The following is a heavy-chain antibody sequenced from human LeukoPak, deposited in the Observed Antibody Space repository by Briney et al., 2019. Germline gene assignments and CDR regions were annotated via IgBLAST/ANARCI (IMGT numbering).Heavy chain of an antibody. CDR3: TTITYYYDSSGYRYIFDF. D-gene: IGHD3-22*01. V-gene: IGHV3-15*01. CDR2: IKSKSDGGTT. Sequence: KAGGSLRLSCAASGFTFSNAWMTWVRQAPGKGLEWVGRIKSKSDGGTTDYEAPVKGRFTISRDDSKNTLYLQMNSLKTEDTAMYYCTTITYYYDSSGYRYIFDFWGQGTVVTVSS. CDR1: GFTFSNAW. J-gene: IGHJ3*01.